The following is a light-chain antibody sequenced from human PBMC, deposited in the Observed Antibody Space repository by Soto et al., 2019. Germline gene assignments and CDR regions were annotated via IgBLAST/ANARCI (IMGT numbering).Light chain of an antibody. CDR3: AAWDDGLNGAV. CDR1: SSNIGSHT. J-gene: IGLJ7*01. V-gene: IGLV1-44*01. Sequence: QSVLTQPPSASGTPGQRVTISCSGSSSNIGSHTVHWYQQLPGTAPKHLIYTNNQRPSGVPDRFSASKSGTSASLAISGLQSEDEADYYCAAWDDGLNGAVFGGGTQLTVL. CDR2: TNN.